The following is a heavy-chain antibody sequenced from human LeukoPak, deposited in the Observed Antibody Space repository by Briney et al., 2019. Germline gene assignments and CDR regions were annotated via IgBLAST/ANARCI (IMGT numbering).Heavy chain of an antibody. CDR2: IKQDGSEK. V-gene: IGHV3-7*01. Sequence: GGSLRLSCAASGFTFSNYWMSWVRQAPGKGLEWVANIKQDGSEKYYVDSVKGRFTISRDNAKNSLYLQMNSLRAEDTAVYYCARALYSSGWYRDYYYYMDVWGKGTTVTVSS. D-gene: IGHD6-19*01. CDR3: ARALYSSGWYRDYYYYMDV. J-gene: IGHJ6*03. CDR1: GFTFSNYW.